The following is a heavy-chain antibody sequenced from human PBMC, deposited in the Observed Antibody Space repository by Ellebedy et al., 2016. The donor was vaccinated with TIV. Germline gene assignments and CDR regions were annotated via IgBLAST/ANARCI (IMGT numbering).Heavy chain of an antibody. CDR2: INPNSGGT. CDR3: ARGPSYNWFDP. CDR1: GYTFTGYY. Sequence: AASVKVSCKASGYTFTGYYMHWVRQAPGQGLEWMGWINPNSGGTNYAQKFQGRVTMTRDTSISTAYMELSSLRSEDTAVYYCARGPSYNWFDPWGQGTLVTVSS. V-gene: IGHV1-2*02. J-gene: IGHJ5*02.